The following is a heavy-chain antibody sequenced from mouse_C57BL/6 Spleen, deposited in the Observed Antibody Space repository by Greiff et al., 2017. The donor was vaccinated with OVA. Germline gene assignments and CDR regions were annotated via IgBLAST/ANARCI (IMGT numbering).Heavy chain of an antibody. Sequence: EVKVEESGPGLVKPSQSLSLTCSVTGYSITSGYYWNWIRQFPGNKLEWMGYISYDGSNNYNPSLKNRISITRDTSKNQFFLKLNSVTTEDTATYYCAALDYYAMDYWGQGTSVTVSS. J-gene: IGHJ4*01. V-gene: IGHV3-6*01. CDR3: AALDYYAMDY. CDR1: GYSITSGYY. CDR2: ISYDGSN.